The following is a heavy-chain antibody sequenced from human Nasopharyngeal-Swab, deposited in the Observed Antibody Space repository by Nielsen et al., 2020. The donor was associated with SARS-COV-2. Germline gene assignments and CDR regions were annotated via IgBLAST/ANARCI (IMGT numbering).Heavy chain of an antibody. CDR2: IYSGGSST. D-gene: IGHD5-18*01. CDR3: AKNSYGFGYYFDY. CDR1: GFTCRSYD. V-gene: IGHV3-23*03. Sequence: VSLEVCCAGSGFTCRSYDMSWVRQAPGKGLEWVSVIYSGGSSTYYADSVKGRFTISRDNSKNTLYLQMNSLRAEDTAVYYCAKNSYGFGYYFDYWGQGTLVTVSS. J-gene: IGHJ4*02.